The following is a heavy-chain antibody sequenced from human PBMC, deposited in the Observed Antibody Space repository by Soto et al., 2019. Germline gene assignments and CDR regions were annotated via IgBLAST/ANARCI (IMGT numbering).Heavy chain of an antibody. CDR3: ARDFPYCGSTSCYSAAPKY. Sequence: HPGGSLRLSCAASGFSFSNYAMHWVRQTPDKGLEWVAVMSHDGNSSFYADSVKGRFTISRDNSKTTLYLQMNSLSTEDTAVYYCARDFPYCGSTSCYSAAPKYWGQGTLVTVSS. CDR2: MSHDGNSS. V-gene: IGHV3-30-3*01. J-gene: IGHJ4*02. CDR1: GFSFSNYA. D-gene: IGHD2-2*01.